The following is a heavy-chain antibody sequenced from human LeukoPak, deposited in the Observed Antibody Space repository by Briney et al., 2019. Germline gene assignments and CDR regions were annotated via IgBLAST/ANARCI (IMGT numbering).Heavy chain of an antibody. CDR3: ARALGYCSSTSCYNSLWFDP. J-gene: IGHJ5*02. Sequence: ASVKVSCKASGYTFTGYYMHWVRQAPGQGLEWMRWINPNSGGTNYAQKFQGRVTMTRDTSISTAYMELSRLRSDDTAVYYCARALGYCSSTSCYNSLWFDPWGQGTLVTVSS. CDR2: INPNSGGT. V-gene: IGHV1-2*02. D-gene: IGHD2-2*02. CDR1: GYTFTGYY.